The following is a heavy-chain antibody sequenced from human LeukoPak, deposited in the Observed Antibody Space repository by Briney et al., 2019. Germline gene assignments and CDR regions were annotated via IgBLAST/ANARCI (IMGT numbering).Heavy chain of an antibody. CDR2: TYSRSKWTK. J-gene: IGHJ4*02. Sequence: SQTLSLTCAISGDSVSSNSAAWNWIRPSPSRVLEWLGRTYSRSKWTKDYGASVKSRITINPDTSKNQFSRAPKSVTPEDWVMYYCARDYSVTTATLFDCLGQGTLVPVSS. CDR3: ARDYSVTTATLFDC. D-gene: IGHD4-17*01. CDR1: GDSVSSNSAA. V-gene: IGHV6-1*01.